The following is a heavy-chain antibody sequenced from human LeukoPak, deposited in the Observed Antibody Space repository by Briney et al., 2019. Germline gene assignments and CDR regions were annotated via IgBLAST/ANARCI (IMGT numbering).Heavy chain of an antibody. D-gene: IGHD6-19*01. CDR3: ARAVSGRFDY. V-gene: IGHV4-59*08. J-gene: IGHJ4*02. CDR2: IYYSGST. Sequence: PSETLSLTCTVSGGSISSYYWSWIRQPPGKGLEWIGYIYYSGSTNYNPSLNSRVTISVDTSKNQFSLRLSSVTAADTAIYYCARAVSGRFDYWGQGTLVTVSS. CDR1: GGSISSYY.